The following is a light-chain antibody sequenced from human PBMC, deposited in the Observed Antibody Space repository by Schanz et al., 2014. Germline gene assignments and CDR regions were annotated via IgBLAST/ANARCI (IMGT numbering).Light chain of an antibody. CDR1: QSILYTSNNKNY. J-gene: IGKJ4*01. CDR3: QQYYSIPLT. V-gene: IGKV4-1*01. Sequence: DIVMTQSPDSLAVSLGERATINCKSSQSILYTSNNKNYLAWYQHKPGQPPKLLIYWASTRESGVPDRFSGSGSGXDFPLTISSLQAEDVAVYYCQQYYSIPLTFGGGTKVEIK. CDR2: WAS.